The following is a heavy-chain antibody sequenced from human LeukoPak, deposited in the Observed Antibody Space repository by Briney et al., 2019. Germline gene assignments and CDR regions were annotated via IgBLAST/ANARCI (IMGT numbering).Heavy chain of an antibody. D-gene: IGHD3-16*01. CDR3: ARGHYVWGSYSHWFDP. CDR2: MYYRGST. J-gene: IGHJ5*02. V-gene: IGHV4-59*01. Sequence: ASETLSLTCSVSGGSISSYFWSWIRQSPGRGLEWIGYMYYRGSTKYNPSLKSRVTMSVDTSNNQCSLKLTSVTVADTAVYYCARGHYVWGSYSHWFDPWGQGTLVTVSS. CDR1: GGSISSYF.